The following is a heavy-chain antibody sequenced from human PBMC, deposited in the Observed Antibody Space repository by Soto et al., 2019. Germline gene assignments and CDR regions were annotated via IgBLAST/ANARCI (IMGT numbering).Heavy chain of an antibody. CDR2: IYHSGST. D-gene: IGHD2-2*03. V-gene: IGHV4-4*02. J-gene: IGHJ4*02. CDR3: ARGGYCSSTSCYRANDY. CDR1: SGSISSSNW. Sequence: QVQLQESGPGLVKPSGTLSLTCAVSSGSISSSNWWSWVRQPPGKGLEWIGEIYHSGSTNYNPSLKSRVTISVDKFKNQFSLKLSSVTAADTAVYYCARGGYCSSTSCYRANDYWGQGTLVTVSS.